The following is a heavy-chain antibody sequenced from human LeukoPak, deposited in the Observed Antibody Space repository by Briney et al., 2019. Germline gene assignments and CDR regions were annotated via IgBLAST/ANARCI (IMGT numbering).Heavy chain of an antibody. J-gene: IGHJ5*02. CDR2: IYYSGST. CDR1: GGSISSYY. CDR3: ARDGYSAAAGWVDP. D-gene: IGHD6-13*01. Sequence: SETLSLTCTVAGGSISSYYWSWIRQPPGKGLEWIGYIYYSGSTNYNPSLKSRVTISVDTSKNQFSLKLSSVTAADTAVYYCARDGYSAAAGWVDPWGQGSLVTVSS. V-gene: IGHV4-59*01.